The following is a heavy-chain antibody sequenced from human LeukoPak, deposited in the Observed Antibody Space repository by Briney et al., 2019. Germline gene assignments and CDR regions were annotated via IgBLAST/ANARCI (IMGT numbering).Heavy chain of an antibody. Sequence: GGSLRLSCAASGFTFSSYWMSRVRQAPGKGLEWVANIKQDGSEKYYVDSVKGRFTISRDNAKNSLYLQMNSLRAEDTAVYYCARLKNDFWSGRFDYWGQGTPVTVSS. J-gene: IGHJ4*02. D-gene: IGHD3-3*01. CDR2: IKQDGSEK. V-gene: IGHV3-7*01. CDR3: ARLKNDFWSGRFDY. CDR1: GFTFSSYW.